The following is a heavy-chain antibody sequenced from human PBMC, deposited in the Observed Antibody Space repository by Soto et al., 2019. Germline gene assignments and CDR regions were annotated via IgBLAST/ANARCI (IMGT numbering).Heavy chain of an antibody. Sequence: VKVSCKASGSTFTSYDINWVRQATGQGLEWKGWLYPNSCNTGYAQKFQGRVTMTRNTSISTCYMELISLRSEDTAVYYCARVKKVVVAATLIGHYYYYYMDVWGKGTTVTVSS. J-gene: IGHJ6*03. CDR3: ARVKKVVVAATLIGHYYYYYMDV. CDR1: GSTFTSYD. D-gene: IGHD2-15*01. CDR2: LYPNSCNT. V-gene: IGHV1-8*01.